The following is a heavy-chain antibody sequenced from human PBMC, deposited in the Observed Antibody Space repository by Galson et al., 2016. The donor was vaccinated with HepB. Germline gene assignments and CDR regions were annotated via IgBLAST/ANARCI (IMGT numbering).Heavy chain of an antibody. V-gene: IGHV4-30-2*01. CDR3: ARGSYSGYDPNFDC. Sequence: TLSLTCAVSGGSISSGGYSWNWIRQPPGKALEWIGYIYHTGSTYYNPSLKSRVTMSINRSKNQLSLKLTSVTAADTAVYYCARGSYSGYDPNFDCWGQGTLVTVSS. CDR1: GGSISSGGYS. J-gene: IGHJ4*02. D-gene: IGHD5-12*01. CDR2: IYHTGST.